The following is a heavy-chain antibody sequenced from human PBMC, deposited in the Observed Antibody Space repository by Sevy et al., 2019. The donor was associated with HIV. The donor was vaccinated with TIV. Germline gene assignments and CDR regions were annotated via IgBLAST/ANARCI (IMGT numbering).Heavy chain of an antibody. Sequence: GGSLRLSCAASGFTFSSYAMHWVRQAPGKGLEWVAVISYDGSNKYYADSVKGRFTISRDNSKNTLYLQMNSLRAEDTAVYYCARDRKERFGEIDYHYYGMDVWGQGTTVTVSS. CDR2: ISYDGSNK. V-gene: IGHV3-30-3*01. J-gene: IGHJ6*02. CDR3: ARDRKERFGEIDYHYYGMDV. CDR1: GFTFSSYA. D-gene: IGHD3-10*01.